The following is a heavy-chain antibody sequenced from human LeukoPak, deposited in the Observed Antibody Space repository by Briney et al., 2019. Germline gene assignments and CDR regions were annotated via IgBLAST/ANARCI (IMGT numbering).Heavy chain of an antibody. CDR2: IYSGGST. Sequence: GGSLRLSCAASGFTVSSNYMSWVRQAPGKGLEWVSVIYSGGSTYYADSVKGRFTVSRDNSKNKLYLQMNSLRAEDTAVYYCARVWLGPMVRGEPETFDYWGQGTLVTVSS. D-gene: IGHD3-10*01. CDR3: ARVWLGPMVRGEPETFDY. J-gene: IGHJ4*02. CDR1: GFTVSSNY. V-gene: IGHV3-53*01.